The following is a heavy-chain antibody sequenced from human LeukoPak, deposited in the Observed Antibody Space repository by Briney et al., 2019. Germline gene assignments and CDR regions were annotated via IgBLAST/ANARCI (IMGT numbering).Heavy chain of an antibody. D-gene: IGHD3-10*01. CDR1: GGSISSYY. CDR2: IYYSGST. V-gene: IGHV4-59*08. Sequence: ASETLSLTCTVSGGSISSYYWSWIRQPPGKGLEWIGYIYYSGSTNYNPSLKSRVTISVDTSKNQFSLKLSSVTAADTAVYYCARGLWFGDENPPYFDYWGQGTLVTVSS. J-gene: IGHJ4*02. CDR3: ARGLWFGDENPPYFDY.